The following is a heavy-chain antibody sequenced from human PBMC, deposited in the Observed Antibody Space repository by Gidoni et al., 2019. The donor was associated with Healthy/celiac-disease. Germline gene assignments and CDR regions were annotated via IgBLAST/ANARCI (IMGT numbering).Heavy chain of an antibody. V-gene: IGHV3-21*01. CDR2: ISSSSSYI. CDR3: ARDLYCGGDCYSSDY. CDR1: GFTFRSYS. Sequence: EVQPVESVGGLVKPGGSLRLSCAASGFTFRSYSMNWVRQAPGKGLEWVSSISSSSSYIYYADSVKGRFTISRDNAKNSLYLQMNSLRAEDTAVYYCARDLYCGGDCYSSDYWGQGTLVTVSS. D-gene: IGHD2-21*02. J-gene: IGHJ4*02.